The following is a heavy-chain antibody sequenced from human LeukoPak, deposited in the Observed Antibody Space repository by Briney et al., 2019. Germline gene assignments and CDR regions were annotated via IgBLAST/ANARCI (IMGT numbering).Heavy chain of an antibody. Sequence: ASVKVSCKASGYTFIGYYMHWVRQAPGQGLEWMGWINPNSGGTNYAQKFQGRVTMTRDTSISTAYMELSRLRSDDTAVYYCARDSVGYCSGGSCSDFDYWGQGTLVTVSS. J-gene: IGHJ4*02. CDR3: ARDSVGYCSGGSCSDFDY. V-gene: IGHV1-2*02. CDR2: INPNSGGT. D-gene: IGHD2-15*01. CDR1: GYTFIGYY.